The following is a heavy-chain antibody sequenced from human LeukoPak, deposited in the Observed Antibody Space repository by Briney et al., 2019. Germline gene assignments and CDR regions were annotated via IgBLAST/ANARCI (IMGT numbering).Heavy chain of an antibody. CDR3: ARGRSSGYYYVPSFHFDY. CDR2: INHSGST. V-gene: IGHV4-34*01. D-gene: IGHD3-22*01. J-gene: IGHJ4*02. Sequence: SETLPLTCAVYGGSFSGYYWSWIRQPPGKGLEWIGEINHSGSTNYNPSLKSRVTISVDTSKNQFSLKLSSVTAADTAVYYCARGRSSGYYYVPSFHFDYWGQGTLVTVSS. CDR1: GGSFSGYY.